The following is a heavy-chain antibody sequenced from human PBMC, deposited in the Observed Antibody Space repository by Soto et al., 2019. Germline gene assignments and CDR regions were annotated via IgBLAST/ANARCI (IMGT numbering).Heavy chain of an antibody. CDR2: ISGSGRST. V-gene: IGHV3-23*01. CDR1: GFTFSSCA. D-gene: IGHD5-12*01. J-gene: IGHJ4*02. CDR3: AKFESTSNSGYDWFDY. Sequence: EVKLLESGGGLVQPGGSLRLSCEASGFTFSSCAMSWVRQAPGKGLEWVSGISGSGRSTYYADSVTGRFTISRDNSKNTLHLQMRSLRAEDAALYYCAKFESTSNSGYDWFDYWGQGTLVTVSS.